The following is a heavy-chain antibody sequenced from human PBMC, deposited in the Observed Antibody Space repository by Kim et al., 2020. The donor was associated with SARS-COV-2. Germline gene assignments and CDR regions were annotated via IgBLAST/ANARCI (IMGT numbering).Heavy chain of an antibody. V-gene: IGHV3-30*18. D-gene: IGHD3-16*02. J-gene: IGHJ4*02. CDR1: GLTFSRYG. CDR2: ISSDGSNK. Sequence: GGSLRLSCAASGLTFSRYGMHWVRQAPGKGLEWVAFISSDGSNKYYADSVKGRFTISRDNSKSTLYLQMNSLTPEDTAVYYCAKGGMSIPIDHDYWGQGTLVTVSS. CDR3: AKGGMSIPIDHDY.